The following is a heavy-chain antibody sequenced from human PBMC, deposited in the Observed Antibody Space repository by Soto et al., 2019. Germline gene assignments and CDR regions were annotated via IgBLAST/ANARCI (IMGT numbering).Heavy chain of an antibody. J-gene: IGHJ4*02. D-gene: IGHD6-13*01. CDR1: GGTFSSYA. CDR3: ARDGPSSSWVDY. V-gene: IGHV1-69*13. CDR2: IIPIFGTA. Sequence: SVKVSCKASGGTFSSYAISWVRQAPGQGLEWMGGIIPIFGTANYAQKFQGRVTITADESTSTAYMELSSLRSEDTAVYYCARDGPSSSWVDYWGQGTLVTVSS.